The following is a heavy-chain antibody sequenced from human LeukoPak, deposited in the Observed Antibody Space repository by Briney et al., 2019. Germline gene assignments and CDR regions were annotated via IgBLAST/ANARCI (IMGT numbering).Heavy chain of an antibody. V-gene: IGHV3-53*01. J-gene: IGHJ3*02. Sequence: GGSLRLSCAASGFTFSSYAMSWVRQAPGKGLEWVPVIYSGGSTYYADSVKGRFTISRDNSKNTLYLQMNSLRAEDTAVYYCATGSAAANSDAFDIWGQGTMVTVSS. D-gene: IGHD6-13*01. CDR2: IYSGGST. CDR1: GFTFSSYA. CDR3: ATGSAAANSDAFDI.